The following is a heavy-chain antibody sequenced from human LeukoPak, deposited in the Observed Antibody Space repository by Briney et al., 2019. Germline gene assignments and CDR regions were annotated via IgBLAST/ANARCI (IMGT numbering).Heavy chain of an antibody. CDR3: ARVQTGTGDIDY. CDR1: GGSISSGDYY. V-gene: IGHV4-30-4*02. D-gene: IGHD1-7*01. Sequence: PSETLSLTCTVSGGSISSGDYYWSWIRQPPGKGLEWIGYIYYSGSTYYNPSLKSRVTISVDTSKNQFSLKLSSVTAADTAVYYCARVQTGTGDIDYWGQGTLVTVSS. CDR2: IYYSGST. J-gene: IGHJ4*02.